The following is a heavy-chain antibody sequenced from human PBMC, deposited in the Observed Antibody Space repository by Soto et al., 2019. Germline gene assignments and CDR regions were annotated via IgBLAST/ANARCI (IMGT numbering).Heavy chain of an antibody. CDR1: GYTFTSYG. Sequence: ASVKVSCKASGYTFTSYGISWVRQAPGQGLEWMGWISAYNGNTNYAQKLQGRVTMTTDTSTSTAYVELRSLRAEDTAVYYCAKERGYNYGYDAMDVWGQGTTVTVSS. D-gene: IGHD5-18*01. CDR3: AKERGYNYGYDAMDV. J-gene: IGHJ6*02. V-gene: IGHV1-18*01. CDR2: ISAYNGNT.